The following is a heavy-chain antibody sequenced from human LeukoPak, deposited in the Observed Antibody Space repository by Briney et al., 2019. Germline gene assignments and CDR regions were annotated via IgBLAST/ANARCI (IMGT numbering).Heavy chain of an antibody. D-gene: IGHD3-10*01. V-gene: IGHV3-23*01. J-gene: IGHJ6*03. CDR2: ISGSGGST. CDR3: AKDLFRSGYMAV. CDR1: GFTFSSYA. Sequence: GGSLRLSCAASGFTFSSYAMSWVRQAPGKWLEWVSAISGSGGSTYYADSVKGRFTISRDNSKNTLYLQMNSLSAEDTAVYYCAKDLFRSGYMAVWGKGTTVTVYS.